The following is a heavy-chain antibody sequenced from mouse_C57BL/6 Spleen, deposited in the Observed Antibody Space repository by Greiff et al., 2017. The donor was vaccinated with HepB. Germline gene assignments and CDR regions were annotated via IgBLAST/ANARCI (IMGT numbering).Heavy chain of an antibody. CDR1: GFSLNSYA. CDR2: IWTGGGT. CDR3: ARNYDGSSRDWYFDV. Sequence: VKLVESGPGLVAPSQSLSITCTVSGFSLNSYAISWVRQPPGKGLEWLGVIWTGGGTNYNSALKSRLSISKDNSKSQVFLKMNSLQTDDTARYYCARNYDGSSRDWYFDVWGTGTTVTVSS. V-gene: IGHV2-9-1*01. J-gene: IGHJ1*03. D-gene: IGHD1-1*01.